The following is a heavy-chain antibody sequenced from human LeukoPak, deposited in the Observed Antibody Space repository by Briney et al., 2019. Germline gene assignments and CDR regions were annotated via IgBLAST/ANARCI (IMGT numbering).Heavy chain of an antibody. J-gene: IGHJ4*02. CDR2: IKEDGSEK. CDR3: ARDGRGGYLDY. CDR1: GFTFSNYW. Sequence: GGSLRLSCAASGFTFSNYWTSWVRQAPGKGLEWVANIKEDGSEKYYVDSVKGRFTISRDNAKNSLCLQMNSLRAEDTAVYYCARDGRGGYLDYWGQGTLVTVSS. V-gene: IGHV3-7*01. D-gene: IGHD3-10*01.